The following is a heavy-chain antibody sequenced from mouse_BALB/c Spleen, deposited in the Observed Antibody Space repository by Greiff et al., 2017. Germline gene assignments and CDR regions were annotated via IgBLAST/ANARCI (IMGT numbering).Heavy chain of an antibody. CDR1: GYSITSGYY. V-gene: IGHV3-6*02. CDR2: ISYDGSN. D-gene: IGHD4-1*01. CDR3: ARVRGLGQYCFDY. J-gene: IGHJ2*01. Sequence: ESGPGLVKPSQSLSLTCSVTGYSITSGYYWNWIRQFPGNKLEWMGYISYDGSNNYNPSLKNRISITRDTSKNQFFLKLNSVTTEDTATYYCARVRGLGQYCFDYWGQGTTLTVSS.